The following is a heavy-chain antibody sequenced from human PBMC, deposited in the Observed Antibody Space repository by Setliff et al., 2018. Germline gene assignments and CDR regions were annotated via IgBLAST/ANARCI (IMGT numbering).Heavy chain of an antibody. CDR2: MSPGSGYT. D-gene: IGHD2-15*01. CDR1: GYTFNTLD. Sequence: GASVKVSCKASGYTFNTLDINWVRQTAAQGREWMGWMSPGSGYTGYAQKFQDRVIMTRDNSKNTVYLEMNSLRAEDTAVYYCAKRGPYCSGGTCHYYFDYWGQGTLVTVSS. V-gene: IGHV1-8*01. J-gene: IGHJ4*02. CDR3: AKRGPYCSGGTCHYYFDY.